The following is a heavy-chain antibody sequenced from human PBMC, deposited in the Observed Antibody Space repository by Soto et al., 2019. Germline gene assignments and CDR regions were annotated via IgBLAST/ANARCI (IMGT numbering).Heavy chain of an antibody. CDR1: GFTFRTYS. CDR2: ISSTSKYI. V-gene: IGHV3-21*01. Sequence: PGGSLRLSCAASGFTFRTYSMSWVRQAPGKGLEWVSSISSTSKYIYYADSVKGRFTVSRDNAKNSLYLQMNSLRAEDTAVYFCAGFPKASGGSCYSDYWGQGTLVTVSS. J-gene: IGHJ4*02. D-gene: IGHD2-15*01. CDR3: AGFPKASGGSCYSDY.